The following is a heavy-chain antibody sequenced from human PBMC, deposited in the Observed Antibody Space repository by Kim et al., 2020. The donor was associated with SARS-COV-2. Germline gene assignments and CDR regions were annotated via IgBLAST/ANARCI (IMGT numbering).Heavy chain of an antibody. V-gene: IGHV1-3*01. D-gene: IGHD6-19*01. Sequence: QKFQGRVTSSRDTSASTAYMELSSLRSEDTAVYYCARDMGKGWYRGWFDPWGQGTLVTVSS. J-gene: IGHJ5*02. CDR3: ARDMGKGWYRGWFDP.